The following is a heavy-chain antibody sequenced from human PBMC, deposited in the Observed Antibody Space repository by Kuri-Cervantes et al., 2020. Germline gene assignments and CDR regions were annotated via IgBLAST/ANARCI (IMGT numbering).Heavy chain of an antibody. J-gene: IGHJ6*03. CDR3: ARGRRSMVRGRNYYYMDV. Sequence: GSLRLSCAVYGGSFSGYYWSWIRQPPGTGLEWIGEINHSGSTNYNPSLKSRVTISVDTSKNQFSLKLSSVTAADTAVYYCARGRRSMVRGRNYYYMDVWGRGTTVTVSS. CDR2: INHSGST. V-gene: IGHV4-34*01. CDR1: GGSFSGYY. D-gene: IGHD3-10*01.